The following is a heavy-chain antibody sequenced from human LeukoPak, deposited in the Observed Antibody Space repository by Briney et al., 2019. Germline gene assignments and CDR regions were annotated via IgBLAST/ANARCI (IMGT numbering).Heavy chain of an antibody. CDR2: IHHSGRS. D-gene: IGHD3-10*01. V-gene: IGHV4-31*03. Sequence: SETLSLTCTVSADSLSSGGHYWAWIRQFPGKGLESIGFIHHSGRSRHNPSLKDRVAISVGTSRKQFALKLSSVTAADTAMYYCARGGNRFGGFYFDYWGQGIQVIVSS. CDR3: ARGGNRFGGFYFDY. J-gene: IGHJ4*02. CDR1: ADSLSSGGHY.